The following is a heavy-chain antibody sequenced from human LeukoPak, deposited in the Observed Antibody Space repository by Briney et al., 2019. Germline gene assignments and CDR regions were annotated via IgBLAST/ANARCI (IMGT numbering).Heavy chain of an antibody. CDR2: ISGSGGST. J-gene: IGHJ4*02. Sequence: GSLRLSCAASGFTFSSYAMSWVRQAPGKGLEWVSAISGSGGSTYYADSVKGRFTISRDNSKNTLYLQMNSLRAEDTAVYYCAKYPAKYSSGWAYFDYWGQGTLVTVSS. D-gene: IGHD6-19*01. CDR1: GFTFSSYA. CDR3: AKYPAKYSSGWAYFDY. V-gene: IGHV3-23*01.